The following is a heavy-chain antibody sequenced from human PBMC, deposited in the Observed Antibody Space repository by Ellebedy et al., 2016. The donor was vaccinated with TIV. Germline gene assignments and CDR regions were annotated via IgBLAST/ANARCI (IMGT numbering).Heavy chain of an antibody. J-gene: IGHJ4*02. Sequence: PGGSLRLSCAASGFTFTSSWRNWVRQAPGKGLEWVANIKPDGRAKFYVDSVRGRFTISRDNARNSLYLQMNSLRDEDTAVYYCAGPKDWGQGTLVTVSS. CDR3: AGPKD. CDR1: GFTFTSSW. V-gene: IGHV3-7*01. CDR2: IKPDGRAK.